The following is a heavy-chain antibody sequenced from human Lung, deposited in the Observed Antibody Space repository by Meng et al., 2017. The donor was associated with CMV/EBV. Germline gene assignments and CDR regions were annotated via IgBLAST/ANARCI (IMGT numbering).Heavy chain of an antibody. D-gene: IGHD4-11*01. Sequence: GSLRLXCSVSGSSIRPGYYWAWVRQPPGKGLEWIGSIFHSGTTYYNPSLKSRVTVSVDTSSSQFFLRLSSVTATDTAVYYCARVKGTTGPAYYFAYWGRGTXVTVSS. CDR3: ARVKGTTGPAYYFAY. CDR1: GSSIRPGYY. V-gene: IGHV4-38-2*02. CDR2: IFHSGTT. J-gene: IGHJ4*02.